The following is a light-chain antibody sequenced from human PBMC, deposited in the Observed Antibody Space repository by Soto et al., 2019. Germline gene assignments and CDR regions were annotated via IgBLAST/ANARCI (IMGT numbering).Light chain of an antibody. CDR3: QSYDSSLSGYV. Sequence: QSVLTQPPSVSGAPGQRVTICCTGSGSNIGAGYDVHWYQQLPGTAPKLLIYGNSNRPSGVPDRFSGSKSGTSASLAITGLQAEDEADYYCQSYDSSLSGYVFGTGTKLTVL. CDR1: GSNIGAGYD. V-gene: IGLV1-40*01. CDR2: GNS. J-gene: IGLJ1*01.